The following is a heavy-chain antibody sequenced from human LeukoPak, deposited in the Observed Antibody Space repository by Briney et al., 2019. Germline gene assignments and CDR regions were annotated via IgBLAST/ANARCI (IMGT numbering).Heavy chain of an antibody. CDR3: ATAGDSGGSYYFDY. CDR2: ISYDGSNK. D-gene: IGHD3-22*01. CDR1: GFTFSSYA. V-gene: IGHV3-30*04. Sequence: GRSLRLSRAASGFTFSSYAMHWVRQAPGKGLEWVAVISYDGSNKYYADSVKGRFTISRDNSKNTLYLQMSSLRAEDTAVYYCATAGDSGGSYYFDYWGQGTLVTVSS. J-gene: IGHJ4*02.